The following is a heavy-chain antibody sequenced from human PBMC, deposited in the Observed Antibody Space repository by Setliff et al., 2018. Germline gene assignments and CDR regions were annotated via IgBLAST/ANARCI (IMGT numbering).Heavy chain of an antibody. CDR1: GATFSSYG. CDR3: ARESVVVVTTTNYYYYIDV. CDR2: TIPMFGTT. J-gene: IGHJ6*03. Sequence: SVKVSCKASGATFSSYGISWVRQAPGQGLEWMGGTIPMFGTTEYAQKFPGRLTIITDESTNTAFMQLSSLRSDDTAVYFCARESVVVVTTTNYYYYIDVWGEGTTVTVSS. V-gene: IGHV1-69*05. D-gene: IGHD2-21*02.